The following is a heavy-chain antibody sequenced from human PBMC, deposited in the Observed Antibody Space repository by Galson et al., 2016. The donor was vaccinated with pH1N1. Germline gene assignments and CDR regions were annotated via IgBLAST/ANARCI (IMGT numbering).Heavy chain of an antibody. CDR1: GYTFTRYG. Sequence: SVKVSCKASGYTFTRYGMRWVRQAPGQSLEWMGWISPGSTKTKYSQKFQGRVTVTRDSSATTAYMELSSLTFEDTAVYYCARDLMGGTYAADYWGQGTQVTVS. D-gene: IGHD1-26*01. J-gene: IGHJ4*02. CDR3: ARDLMGGTYAADY. CDR2: ISPGSTKT. V-gene: IGHV1-3*01.